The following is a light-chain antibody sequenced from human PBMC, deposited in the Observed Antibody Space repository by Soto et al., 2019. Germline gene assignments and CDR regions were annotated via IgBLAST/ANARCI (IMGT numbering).Light chain of an antibody. J-gene: IGKJ1*01. V-gene: IGKV3-15*01. CDR1: QSVSSN. CDR2: DAS. Sequence: EIVMTQSPATLSVSPGERATLSCRASQSVSSNLAWYQQKPGQAPRLLIHDASTRATGTPARFSGSGSGTEFTLTISSLQSEDSAFYYCQQYNNWRTFGQGTKVEIK. CDR3: QQYNNWRT.